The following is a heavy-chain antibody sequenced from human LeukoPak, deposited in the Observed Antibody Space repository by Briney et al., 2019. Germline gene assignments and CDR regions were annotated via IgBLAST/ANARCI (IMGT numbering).Heavy chain of an antibody. V-gene: IGHV1-18*01. D-gene: IGHD6-6*01. CDR3: ARDIAARPRYYYYYMDV. Sequence: ASVKVSCKASGYTFASYRISWVRQAPGQGHEWMGWISAYNGNTNYAQKLQGRVTMTTDTSTSTAYMELRSLRSDDTAVYYCARDIAARPRYYYYYMDVWGKGTTVAVSS. CDR2: ISAYNGNT. CDR1: GYTFASYR. J-gene: IGHJ6*03.